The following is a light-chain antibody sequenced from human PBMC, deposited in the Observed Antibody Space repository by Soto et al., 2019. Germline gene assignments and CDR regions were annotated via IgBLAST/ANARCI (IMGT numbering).Light chain of an antibody. J-gene: IGLJ1*01. V-gene: IGLV2-18*01. CDR2: EVN. Sequence: SVLTQPPSVSGSPGQSVTISCTGISSDFNNYNRVSWYQRPPGTGPKLIIFEVNNRPSWAPDRLYGSRSGHTASLTISGHQAGDEGEYFCILYTTDSTYVFGPGTKVTVL. CDR1: SSDFNNYNR. CDR3: ILYTTDSTYV.